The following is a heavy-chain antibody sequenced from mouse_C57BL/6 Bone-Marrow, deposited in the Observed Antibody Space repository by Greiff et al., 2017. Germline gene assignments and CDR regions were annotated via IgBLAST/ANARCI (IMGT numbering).Heavy chain of an antibody. J-gene: IGHJ4*01. CDR1: GFTFSDYY. CDR3: ARGGIYYGNPYAMDY. D-gene: IGHD2-1*01. Sequence: DVKLVESGGGLVQPGGSLKLSCAASGFTFSDYYMYWVRQTPEKRLEWVAYISNGGGSTYYPDTVKGRFTISRDNAKNTLYLQMSRLKSEDTAMYYCARGGIYYGNPYAMDYWGQGTSVTVSS. V-gene: IGHV5-12*01. CDR2: ISNGGGST.